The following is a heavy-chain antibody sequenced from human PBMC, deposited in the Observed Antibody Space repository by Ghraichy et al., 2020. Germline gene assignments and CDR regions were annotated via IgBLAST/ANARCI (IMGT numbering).Heavy chain of an antibody. CDR1: GSTFNGYH. CDR3: AGASRTKDY. V-gene: IGHV1-2*02. Sequence: ASVKVSCKASGSTFNGYHIHWVRQAPGQGLEWMGYMNPNSGGTNSAQKFQGRVTMTHDRSISTAYMELSRLRYDDTAVYYCAGASRTKDYWGQGTLVTVS. CDR2: MNPNSGGT. D-gene: IGHD1-14*01. J-gene: IGHJ4*02.